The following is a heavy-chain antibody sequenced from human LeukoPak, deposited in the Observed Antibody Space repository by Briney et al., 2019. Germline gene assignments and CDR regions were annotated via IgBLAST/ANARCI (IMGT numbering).Heavy chain of an antibody. CDR1: GYTFTSYD. CDR3: ARLIGGSGSYYKFYYYYGMDV. V-gene: IGHV1-8*01. Sequence: ASVKVSCKASGYTFTSYDINWLRQATGQGLEWMGWMNPNSGNTGYAQKFQGRVTMTRNTSISTAYIELSSLRSEDTAVYYCARLIGGSGSYYKFYYYYGMDVWGQGTTVTVSS. J-gene: IGHJ6*02. D-gene: IGHD3-10*01. CDR2: MNPNSGNT.